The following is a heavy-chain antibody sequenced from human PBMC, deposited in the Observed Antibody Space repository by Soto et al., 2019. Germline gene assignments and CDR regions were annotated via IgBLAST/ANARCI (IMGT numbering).Heavy chain of an antibody. Sequence: PGGSLRVSFAASGFTFSSYAMSWVRQAPGKGLEWVSTISGSGASTYYADSVKGRFTISRDNSKNTLYLQMNSLRAEDAALYYCAKEYSISDFDYWGQGTLVTVSS. CDR1: GFTFSSYA. D-gene: IGHD6-6*01. CDR2: ISGSGAST. CDR3: AKEYSISDFDY. J-gene: IGHJ4*02. V-gene: IGHV3-23*01.